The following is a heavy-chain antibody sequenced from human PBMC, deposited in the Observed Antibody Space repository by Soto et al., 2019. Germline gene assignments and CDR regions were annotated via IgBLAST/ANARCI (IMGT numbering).Heavy chain of an antibody. CDR1: GFTFSSYA. CDR3: AKAMGGTVFDFWSGYYNWSPTNDYYYYGMDV. Sequence: GGSLRLSCAASGFTFSSYAMSWVRQAPGKGLEWVSAISGSGGSTYYADSVKGRFTISRDNSKNTLYLQMNSLRAEDTAVYYCAKAMGGTVFDFWSGYYNWSPTNDYYYYGMDVWGQGTKVTVYS. D-gene: IGHD3-3*01. CDR2: ISGSGGST. J-gene: IGHJ6*02. V-gene: IGHV3-23*01.